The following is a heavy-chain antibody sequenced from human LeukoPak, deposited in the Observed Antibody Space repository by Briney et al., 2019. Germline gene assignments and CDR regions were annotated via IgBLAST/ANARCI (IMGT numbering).Heavy chain of an antibody. D-gene: IGHD3-22*01. CDR1: GYTFTDYY. Sequence: GASVKVPCKASGYTFTDYYMHWVQQAPGKGLEWMGRVDPEDGETIYAEKFQGRVTITADTSTDTAYMELSSLRSEDTAVYYCARDLIHYDSSGYSYYFDYWGQGTLVTVSS. J-gene: IGHJ4*02. CDR2: VDPEDGET. CDR3: ARDLIHYDSSGYSYYFDY. V-gene: IGHV1-69-2*01.